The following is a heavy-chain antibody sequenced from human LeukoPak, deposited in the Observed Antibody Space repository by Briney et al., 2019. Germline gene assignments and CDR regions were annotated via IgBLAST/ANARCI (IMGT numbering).Heavy chain of an antibody. J-gene: IGHJ4*02. Sequence: ASVKVSCKASGYTFTSYDINWVRQATGQGLEWMGWMNPNSGNTGYAQKFQGRVTITRNTSISTAYMELSSLRSEDTAVYYCARDMRQLVPHLFFDYWGQGTQVTVSS. D-gene: IGHD6-6*01. CDR2: MNPNSGNT. CDR3: ARDMRQLVPHLFFDY. CDR1: GYTFTSYD. V-gene: IGHV1-8*03.